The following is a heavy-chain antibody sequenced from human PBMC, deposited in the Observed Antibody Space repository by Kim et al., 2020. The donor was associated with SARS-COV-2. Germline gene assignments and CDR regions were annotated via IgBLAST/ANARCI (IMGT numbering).Heavy chain of an antibody. V-gene: IGHV3-9*01. CDR3: AFGVVSRGFYYYYGMDV. D-gene: IGHD3-3*01. Sequence: GGSLRLSCAASGFTFDDYAMHWVRQAPGKGLEWVSGISWNSGSIGYADSVKGRFTISSDNAKNSLYLQMNSLRAEDTALYYCAFGVVSRGFYYYYGMDVWGQGNTVTVAS. J-gene: IGHJ6*02. CDR2: ISWNSGSI. CDR1: GFTFDDYA.